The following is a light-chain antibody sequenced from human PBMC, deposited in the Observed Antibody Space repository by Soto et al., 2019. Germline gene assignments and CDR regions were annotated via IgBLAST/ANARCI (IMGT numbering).Light chain of an antibody. CDR3: SSYTSSSTSVV. CDR1: SSDVGTYNY. Sequence: QSALTQPASVSGSPGQSITISCTGTSSDVGTYNYVSWYQQHPGKAPKVMIYDVSNRPSGVSDRFSGSKSGNTASLTISGLQAEDEADYCCSSYTSSSTSVVFGGGTKVTVL. V-gene: IGLV2-14*01. CDR2: DVS. J-gene: IGLJ2*01.